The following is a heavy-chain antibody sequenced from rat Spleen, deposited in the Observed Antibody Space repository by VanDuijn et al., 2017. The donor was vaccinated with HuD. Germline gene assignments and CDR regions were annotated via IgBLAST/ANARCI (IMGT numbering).Heavy chain of an antibody. Sequence: EVQLQESGPGLLKPSQSLSLTCSVTGYSIASSYRWTWIRKFPGSRLAWMGYIDRAGNTNYNPSLKSRISITRDTSKNQFFLQVNSVTTEDTATYYCAAGRYNWNWFAYWGQGTLVTVSS. CDR1: GYSIASSYR. CDR3: AAGRYNWNWFAY. CDR2: IDRAGNT. V-gene: IGHV3-3*01. J-gene: IGHJ3*01. D-gene: IGHD1-5*01.